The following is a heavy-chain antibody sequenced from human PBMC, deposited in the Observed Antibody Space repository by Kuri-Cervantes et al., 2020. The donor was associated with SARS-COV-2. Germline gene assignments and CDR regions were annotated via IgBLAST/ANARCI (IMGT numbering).Heavy chain of an antibody. D-gene: IGHD6-19*01. CDR2: ISYDGSNK. V-gene: IGHV3-30-3*01. CDR1: GFTFRSYA. CDR3: AREEKSRLVGPPDYYYYMDV. Sequence: LSLTCAASGFTFRSYAVHWVRQAPGKGLEWVAVISYDGSNKYYADSVKGRFTISRDNSKNTLYLQMNSLRAEDTAVYYCAREEKSRLVGPPDYYYYMDVWGKGTTVTVSS. J-gene: IGHJ6*03.